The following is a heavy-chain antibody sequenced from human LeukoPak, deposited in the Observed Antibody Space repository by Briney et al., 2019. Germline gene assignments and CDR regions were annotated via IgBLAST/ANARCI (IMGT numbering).Heavy chain of an antibody. CDR2: IYHSGST. J-gene: IGHJ3*02. CDR3: AGGDYGGNSPVAIAFDI. D-gene: IGHD4-23*01. CDR1: GYSISSGYY. Sequence: SETLSLTCTVSGYSISSGYYWGWIRQPPGKGLEWIGSIYHSGSTYYNPSLKSRVTISVDTSKNQSSLKLSSVTAADTAVYYCAGGDYGGNSPVAIAFDIWGQGTMVTVSS. V-gene: IGHV4-38-2*02.